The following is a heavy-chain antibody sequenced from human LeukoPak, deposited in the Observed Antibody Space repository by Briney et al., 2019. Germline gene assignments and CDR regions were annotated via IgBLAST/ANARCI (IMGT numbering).Heavy chain of an antibody. CDR1: GGSISGSNW. CDR3: ATYSGDDYDAFDI. V-gene: IGHV4-4*02. Sequence: PSGTLSLTCAVSGGSISGSNWWSWVRQSPGKGLEWIGEIYHSGRTTYNPSLNSRVTMSLDKSKNQFSLRLTSVTAADTAVYYCATYSGDDYDAFDIWGQGTMVTVSS. J-gene: IGHJ3*02. D-gene: IGHD5-12*01. CDR2: IYHSGRT.